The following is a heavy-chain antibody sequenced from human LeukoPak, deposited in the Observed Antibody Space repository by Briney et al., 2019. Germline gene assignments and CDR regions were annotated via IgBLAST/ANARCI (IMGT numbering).Heavy chain of an antibody. D-gene: IGHD1-26*01. CDR2: IYYSGST. Sequence: PSETLSLTCTVSGGSISSYYWSWIRQPPGKGLEWIGYIYYSGSTNYNPSLKSRVTMSVDTSKNQFSLKLTSVTAADTAIYYCARARSGSLDYWGQGTLVTVSS. CDR3: ARARSGSLDY. CDR1: GGSISSYY. V-gene: IGHV4-59*12. J-gene: IGHJ4*02.